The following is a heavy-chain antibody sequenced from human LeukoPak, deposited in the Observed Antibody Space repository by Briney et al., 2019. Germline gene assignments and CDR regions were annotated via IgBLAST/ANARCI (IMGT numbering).Heavy chain of an antibody. CDR3: AKDLRWELLQGTSVAFDI. J-gene: IGHJ3*02. V-gene: IGHV3-48*01. D-gene: IGHD1-26*01. CDR2: ISSSSSTI. Sequence: GGSLRLSCAASGFTFSSYSMNWVRQAPGKGLEWVSYISSSSSTIYYADSVKGRFTISRDNSKNTLYLQMNSLRAEDTAVYYCAKDLRWELLQGTSVAFDIWGQGTMVTVSS. CDR1: GFTFSSYS.